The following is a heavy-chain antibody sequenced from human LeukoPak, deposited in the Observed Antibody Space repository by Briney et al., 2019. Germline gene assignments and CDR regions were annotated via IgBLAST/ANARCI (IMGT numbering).Heavy chain of an antibody. CDR2: IYWDDDK. V-gene: IGHV2-5*02. D-gene: IGHD1-1*01. J-gene: IGHJ6*03. Sequence: SGPTLVNPTQTLTLTCTFSGFSLSTSGVGVGWIRQPPGKALEWLALIYWDDDKRYSPSLKSRLTITKDTSKNQVVLTMTNMDPVDTATYYCAHYSHNWNRGYSYYYMDVWGKGTTVTVSS. CDR3: AHYSHNWNRGYSYYYMDV. CDR1: GFSLSTSGVG.